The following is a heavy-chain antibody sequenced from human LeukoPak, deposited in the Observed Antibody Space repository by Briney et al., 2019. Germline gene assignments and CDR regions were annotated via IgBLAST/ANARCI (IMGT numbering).Heavy chain of an antibody. Sequence: GASVKVSCKASGYTFTSYGISWVRQAPGQGLEWMGWISAYNGNTNYAQKLQGRVTMTTDTSASTAYMELSSLRSEDTAVYYCAREGNWNYASGAFDIWGQGTMVTVSS. D-gene: IGHD1-7*01. CDR1: GYTFTSYG. CDR2: ISAYNGNT. V-gene: IGHV1-18*01. CDR3: AREGNWNYASGAFDI. J-gene: IGHJ3*02.